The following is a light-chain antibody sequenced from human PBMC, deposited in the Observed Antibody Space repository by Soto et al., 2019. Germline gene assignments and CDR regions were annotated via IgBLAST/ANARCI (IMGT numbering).Light chain of an antibody. CDR2: GAS. CDR3: QQYNYWPGK. CDR1: QSVNSR. Sequence: EIVLTQSPGTLSLSPWERATLSCRASQSVNSRLAWYQHKPGQAPRLLISGASTRATGITDRFSGSGSGTEFTLTINSLQSEDFAVYYCQQYNYWPGKFGQGTKVDIK. J-gene: IGKJ1*01. V-gene: IGKV3-15*01.